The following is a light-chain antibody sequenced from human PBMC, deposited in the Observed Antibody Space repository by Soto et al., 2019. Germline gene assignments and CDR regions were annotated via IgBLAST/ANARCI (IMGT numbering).Light chain of an antibody. CDR3: CSYAGSSTL. V-gene: IGLV2-23*02. CDR1: SSDVGSYNL. CDR2: EVS. Sequence: SVLPRPASVSGSPVESISISCPGTSSDVGSYNLVSWYQQHPGKAPKLMIYEVSKRPSGVSNRFSGSKSGNTASLTISGLQAEDEADYYCCSYAGSSTLFGTGTKVTVL. J-gene: IGLJ1*01.